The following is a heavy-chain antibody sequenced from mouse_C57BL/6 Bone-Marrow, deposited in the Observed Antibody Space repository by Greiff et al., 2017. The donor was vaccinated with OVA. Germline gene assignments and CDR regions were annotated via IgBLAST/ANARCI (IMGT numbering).Heavy chain of an antibody. V-gene: IGHV1-81*01. CDR3: ARSVYGNYGWYFDV. D-gene: IGHD2-1*01. J-gene: IGHJ1*03. CDR2: IYPRSGNT. CDR1: GYTFTSYG. Sequence: VQLQQSGAELARPGASVKLSCKASGYTFTSYGISWVKQRTGQGLEWIGEIYPRSGNTYYNEKFKGKATLTADKSSSTAYMELRSLTSEDSAVYFCARSVYGNYGWYFDVWGTGTTVTVSS.